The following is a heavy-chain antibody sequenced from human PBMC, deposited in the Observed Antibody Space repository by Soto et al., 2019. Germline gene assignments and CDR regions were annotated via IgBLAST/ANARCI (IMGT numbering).Heavy chain of an antibody. J-gene: IGHJ4*02. CDR3: ARWAPSSPCDYGDLDY. CDR1: VGTFSSYA. Sequence: QVQLVQSGAEVKKPGSSVKVSCKASVGTFSSYAISWVRQAPGQGLEWMGGRIPIFGTANYAQKFQCRVTITADEYTSTAYMELSSLRSEDTAVYYCARWAPSSPCDYGDLDYWGQGTLVTVSS. CDR2: RIPIFGTA. V-gene: IGHV1-69*01. D-gene: IGHD4-17*01.